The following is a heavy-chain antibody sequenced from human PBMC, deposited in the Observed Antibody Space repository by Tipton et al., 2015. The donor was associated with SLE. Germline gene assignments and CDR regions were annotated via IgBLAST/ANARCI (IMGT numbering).Heavy chain of an antibody. V-gene: IGHV4-31*03. CDR2: IYYTGST. CDR3: ARGGVGGYDYFDH. Sequence: TLSLTCTVSGGSISSGGNYWTWIRHHPGKGLEWIGYIYYTGSTYYNPSLKSRITISIDTSKNHFSLKLNSVTAADTAVYYCARGGVGGYDYFDHWGQGTLVTVSS. CDR1: GGSISSGGNY. D-gene: IGHD5-12*01. J-gene: IGHJ4*02.